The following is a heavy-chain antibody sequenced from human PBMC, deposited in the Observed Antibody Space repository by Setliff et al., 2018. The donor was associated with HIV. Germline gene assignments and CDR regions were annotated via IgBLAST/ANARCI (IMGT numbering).Heavy chain of an antibody. J-gene: IGHJ4*02. CDR1: GGSISSTGYF. V-gene: IGHV4-30-4*01. CDR3: ARVPFGVHRYYFDS. Sequence: PSETLSLTCTVSGGSISSTGYFWSWIRQHPGKGLEWIGFIFYDGNTYYMPSLKSRSAISVDASKNQFSLKLTSVTAADTAVYFCARVPFGVHRYYFDSWGQGKLVTVSS. CDR2: IFYDGNT. D-gene: IGHD3-16*01.